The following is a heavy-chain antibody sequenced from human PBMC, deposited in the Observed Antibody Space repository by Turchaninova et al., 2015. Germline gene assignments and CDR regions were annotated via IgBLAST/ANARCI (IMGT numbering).Heavy chain of an antibody. CDR1: GGSITTGSTF. D-gene: IGHD3-10*01. CDR2: VSYSGTT. V-gene: IGHV4-39*01. CDR3: AKPYYYGTGSYLGAFDL. Sequence: VSGGSITTGSTFWAWIRQPPGKGLEWIGSVSYSGTTHYNPSLNGRVTLSIDTSRSQFFLSLKSVTAADTALYYCAKPYYYGTGSYLGAFDLWGQGTMVTVSS. J-gene: IGHJ3*01.